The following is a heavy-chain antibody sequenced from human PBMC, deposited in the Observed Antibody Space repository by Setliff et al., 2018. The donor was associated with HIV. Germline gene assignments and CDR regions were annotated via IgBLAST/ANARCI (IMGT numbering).Heavy chain of an antibody. CDR2: IYTSGST. D-gene: IGHD3-16*01. Sequence: PSETLSLTCTVSGGSISSYYWSWIRQPPGKGLEWIGYIYTSGSTNYNPSLKSRVTISVDTSRSQFSLKLSSVTAADTAVYYCARRTLITGYDYWGQGTLVTVSS. CDR1: GGSISSYY. CDR3: ARRTLITGYDY. J-gene: IGHJ4*02. V-gene: IGHV4-4*08.